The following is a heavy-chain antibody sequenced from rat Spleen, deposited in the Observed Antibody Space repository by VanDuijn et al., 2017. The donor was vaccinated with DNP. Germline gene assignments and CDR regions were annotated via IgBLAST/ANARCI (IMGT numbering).Heavy chain of an antibody. CDR1: GFTFSDYN. V-gene: IGHV5-20*01. Sequence: EVQLVESGGGLVQPGRSLKLSCAASGFTFSDYNMAWVRQAPKKGLEWVASISASGGSTSYRDSVKGRFTIYRDNAKSILYMQMDSLRSEDTATFYCTTDFERGYWGQGVMVTVSS. CDR3: TTDFERGY. D-gene: IGHD1-11*01. J-gene: IGHJ2*01. CDR2: ISASGGST.